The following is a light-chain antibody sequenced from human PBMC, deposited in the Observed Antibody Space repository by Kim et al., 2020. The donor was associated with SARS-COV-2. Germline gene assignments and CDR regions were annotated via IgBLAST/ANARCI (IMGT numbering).Light chain of an antibody. CDR3: QAWDSTTAV. Sequence: SYELTQPPSVSVSPGQTASIACSGNKLGDKYAFWYQQKPGQSPVLVIYQDDKRPSGISERFSGSNSGNTATLTISGTQAMDEADYYCQAWDSTTAVFGGGTQLTVL. CDR1: KLGDKY. CDR2: QDD. V-gene: IGLV3-1*01. J-gene: IGLJ3*02.